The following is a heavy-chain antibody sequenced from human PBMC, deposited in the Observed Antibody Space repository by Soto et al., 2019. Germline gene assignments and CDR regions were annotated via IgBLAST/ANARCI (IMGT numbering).Heavy chain of an antibody. J-gene: IGHJ5*01. CDR3: AHSHFEILTGPFDS. V-gene: IGHV2-5*01. D-gene: IGHD3-9*01. CDR1: GFLLTNTGVT. Sequence: QITLKESGPSLVKPTQTLTLTCTFSGFLLTNTGVTVGWIRQPPRKALEWLAFVYWHDDKRYNPSLRNWLTIANDTSKNRVVLTLATVGPVDTATYYCAHSHFEILTGPFDSWGRGTLVTVSS. CDR2: VYWHDDK.